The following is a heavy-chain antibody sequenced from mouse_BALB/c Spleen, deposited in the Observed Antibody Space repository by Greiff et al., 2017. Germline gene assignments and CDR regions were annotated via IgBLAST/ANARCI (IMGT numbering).Heavy chain of an antibody. J-gene: IGHJ3*01. CDR1: GFTFSDYY. D-gene: IGHD3-2*01. CDR2: ISDGGSYT. Sequence: EVKLVESGGGLVKPGGSLKLSCAASGFTFSDYYMYWVRQTPEKRLEWVATISDGGSYTYYPDSVKGRFTISRDNAKNNLYLQMSSLKSEDTAMYYCARDLRDSSAAWFAYWGQGTLVTVSA. CDR3: ARDLRDSSAAWFAY. V-gene: IGHV5-4*02.